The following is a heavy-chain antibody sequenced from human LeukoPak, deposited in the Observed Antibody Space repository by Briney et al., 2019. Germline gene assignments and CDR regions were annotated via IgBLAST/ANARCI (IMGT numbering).Heavy chain of an antibody. CDR1: GYTFTGYY. D-gene: IGHD3-22*01. Sequence: GASVKVSCKASGYTFTGYYMHWVRQAPGQGLEWMGRINPNSGGTNYAQKFQGRVTMTRDTSTSTVYMELSSLRSEDTAVYYCARDLSSVEKDSSYYYDSSGDYFDYWGQGTLVTVSS. V-gene: IGHV1-2*06. J-gene: IGHJ4*02. CDR3: ARDLSSVEKDSSYYYDSSGDYFDY. CDR2: INPNSGGT.